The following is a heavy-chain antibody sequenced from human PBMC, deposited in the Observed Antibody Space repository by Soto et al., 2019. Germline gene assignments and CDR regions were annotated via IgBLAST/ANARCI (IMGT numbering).Heavy chain of an antibody. Sequence: GESLKISCQSSGYTFSNFWIGWVRQLPGKGLEWMGIIYPGDHETRYSPSFHGKVTISADRSTNTAYLQWNSLEASDTAFYFCARSPRSSPYFDYWGQGALVTVSS. J-gene: IGHJ4*02. D-gene: IGHD6-13*01. CDR3: ARSPRSSPYFDY. V-gene: IGHV5-51*01. CDR2: IYPGDHET. CDR1: GYTFSNFW.